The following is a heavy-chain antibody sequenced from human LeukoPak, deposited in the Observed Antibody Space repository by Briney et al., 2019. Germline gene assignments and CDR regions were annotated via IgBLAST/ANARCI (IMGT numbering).Heavy chain of an antibody. J-gene: IGHJ4*02. CDR1: GGSISSSSYY. V-gene: IGHV4-39*02. CDR2: IYYSGST. CDR3: ARDPTVAAAW. Sequence: SETLSLTCTVSGGSISSSSYYWGWIRQPPGKGLEWIGSIYYSGSTYYNPSLKSRVTISVDTSKNQFSLKLSPVTAADTAVYYCARDPTVAAAWWGQGTLVTVSS. D-gene: IGHD6-13*01.